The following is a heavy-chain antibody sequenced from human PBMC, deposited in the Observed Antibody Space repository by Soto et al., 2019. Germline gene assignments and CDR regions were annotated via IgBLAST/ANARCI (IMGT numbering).Heavy chain of an antibody. CDR1: GGSVSSGSYY. Sequence: SETLSLTCPVSGGSVSSGSYYLSWLRQPPGKGLEWIGYFYYTGSINYNPSLKSRVTIFIDASKNQFSLRLSSVTAADTAVYYCARSMFYSDGINYSPFEYWGQGTLVTVSS. CDR3: ARSMFYSDGINYSPFEY. J-gene: IGHJ4*02. CDR2: FYYTGSI. D-gene: IGHD3-22*01. V-gene: IGHV4-61*01.